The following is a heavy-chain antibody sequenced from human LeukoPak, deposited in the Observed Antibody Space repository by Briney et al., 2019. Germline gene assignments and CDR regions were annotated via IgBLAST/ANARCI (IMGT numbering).Heavy chain of an antibody. CDR1: GGSISSGAYY. D-gene: IGHD6-13*01. CDR2: IYYSGST. J-gene: IGHJ3*02. Sequence: TLSLTCTVSGGSISSGAYYWSWTRQPPGKGLEWIGYIYYSGSTYYNPALKSRVTMSVDTSKNQVSLKLGSVTAADTAVYYCARNRYSSSWYEAFDIWGQGTMVTVSS. CDR3: ARNRYSSSWYEAFDI. V-gene: IGHV4-30-4*08.